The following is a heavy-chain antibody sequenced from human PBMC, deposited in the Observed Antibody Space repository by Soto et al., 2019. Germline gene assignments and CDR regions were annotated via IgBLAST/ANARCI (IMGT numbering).Heavy chain of an antibody. Sequence: QITLEESGPTRVKPTQSLALTCTFSGFSLNTSGVGVGWVRQPPGKALEWLALIYWDDDKPYSPSLQSRLTNPQDTGKNHLVLITITLDPVDTATDYCAHRPGTGTKASFDYWGQGTLVTVSS. CDR2: IYWDDDK. CDR1: GFSLNTSGVG. V-gene: IGHV2-5*02. J-gene: IGHJ4*02. CDR3: AHRPGTGTKASFDY. D-gene: IGHD1-1*01.